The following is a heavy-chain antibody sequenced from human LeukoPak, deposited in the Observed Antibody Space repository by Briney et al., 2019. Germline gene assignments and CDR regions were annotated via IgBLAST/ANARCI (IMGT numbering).Heavy chain of an antibody. Sequence: GGSLRLSCAGSGFTFSNYSINWVRQAPGKGLEWVSYISSSSSTIYYADSVKGRFTISRDNAKSSLYLQMNSLRAEDTAVYYCARSLPTMVRGGFDPWGQGTLVTVSS. J-gene: IGHJ5*02. CDR2: ISSSSSTI. V-gene: IGHV3-48*04. CDR3: ARSLPTMVRGGFDP. CDR1: GFTFSNYS. D-gene: IGHD3-10*01.